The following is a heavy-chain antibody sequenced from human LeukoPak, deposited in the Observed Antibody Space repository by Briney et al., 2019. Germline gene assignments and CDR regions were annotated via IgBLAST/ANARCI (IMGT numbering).Heavy chain of an antibody. V-gene: IGHV3-21*01. CDR3: ASSRYDSSGYYGIIGY. CDR2: ISRSSNYK. J-gene: IGHJ4*02. D-gene: IGHD3-22*01. Sequence: GGSLRLSCAASGFTFSSYSMNWVRQAPGKGLEWVSSISRSSNYKYYADSVKGRFTISRDNAKNLLYLQMNSLRAEDTALYYCASSRYDSSGYYGIIGYWGQGTLVTVSS. CDR1: GFTFSSYS.